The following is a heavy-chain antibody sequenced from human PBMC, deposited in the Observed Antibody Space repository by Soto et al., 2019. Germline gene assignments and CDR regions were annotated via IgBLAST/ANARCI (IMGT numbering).Heavy chain of an antibody. J-gene: IGHJ6*02. CDR1: GFSLSNARMG. Sequence: QVTLKESGPVLVKPTETLTMTCTVSGFSLSNARMGVSWIRQPPGKALEWLAHIFSNDEKSYSTSLKSRLTNSKNTSKSQVVLTMTNMDPVDTATYYCARIILAVAGTDYYYDLDVWGQGTTVTVSS. V-gene: IGHV2-26*01. CDR3: ARIILAVAGTDYYYDLDV. D-gene: IGHD6-19*01. CDR2: IFSNDEK.